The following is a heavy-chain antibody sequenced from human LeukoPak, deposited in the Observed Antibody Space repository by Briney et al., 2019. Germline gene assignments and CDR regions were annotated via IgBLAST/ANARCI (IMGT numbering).Heavy chain of an antibody. CDR3: AKGLATYYYYGMDV. CDR1: GFTVDDYA. V-gene: IGHV3-43*02. J-gene: IGHJ6*02. Sequence: GRSLRVSCAASGFTVDDYAMHWVRQAPGKGLEWVSLISGDGSSTYYADSVKGRFTISRDNSRNSLYLQMNSLRTEDTALYYCAKGLATYYYYGMDVWGQGTTVTVSS. CDR2: ISGDGSST.